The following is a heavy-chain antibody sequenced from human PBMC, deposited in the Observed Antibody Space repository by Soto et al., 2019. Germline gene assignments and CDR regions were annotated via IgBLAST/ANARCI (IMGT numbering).Heavy chain of an antibody. CDR3: ARGFGPPTYYDFWSGPPYYGMDV. J-gene: IGHJ6*02. V-gene: IGHV4-59*01. CDR2: IYYSGST. D-gene: IGHD3-3*01. Sequence: PSETLSLTCTVSGGSISSYYWSWIRQPPGKGLEWIGYIYYSGSTNYNPSPKSRVTISVDTSKNQFSLKLSSVTAADTAVYYCARGFGPPTYYDFWSGPPYYGMDVWGQGTTVTVSS. CDR1: GGSISSYY.